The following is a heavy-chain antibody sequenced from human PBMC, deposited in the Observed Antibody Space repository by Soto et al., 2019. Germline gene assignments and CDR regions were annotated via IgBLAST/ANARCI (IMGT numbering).Heavy chain of an antibody. CDR3: ARDDLAYCGGDCYSEH. Sequence: EVPLVESGGGVVRPGGSLRLSCAASGFTFDDYGMSWVRQAPGKGLEWVSGINWNGGSTGYADSVKGRFTISRDNAKNSLYLQMNSLRAEDTALYYCARDDLAYCGGDCYSEHWGQGTLVTVSS. V-gene: IGHV3-20*04. CDR1: GFTFDDYG. CDR2: INWNGGST. J-gene: IGHJ1*01. D-gene: IGHD2-21*02.